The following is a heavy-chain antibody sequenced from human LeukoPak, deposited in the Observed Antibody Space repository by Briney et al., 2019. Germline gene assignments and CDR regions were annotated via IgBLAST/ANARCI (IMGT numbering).Heavy chain of an antibody. D-gene: IGHD3-22*01. Sequence: QPGGSLRLSCAASGFTFSSYAMHWVRQAPGKGLEWVAVISYDGSNKYYADSVKGRFTISRDNSKNTLYLQMNSLRAEDTAVYYCARTPISNYYDSSGYYYLPRNYYFGYWGQGTLVTVSS. CDR2: ISYDGSNK. CDR1: GFTFSSYA. V-gene: IGHV3-30*04. CDR3: ARTPISNYYDSSGYYYLPRNYYFGY. J-gene: IGHJ4*02.